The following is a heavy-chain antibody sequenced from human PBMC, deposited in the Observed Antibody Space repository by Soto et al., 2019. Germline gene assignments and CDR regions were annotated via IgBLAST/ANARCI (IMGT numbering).Heavy chain of an antibody. V-gene: IGHV4-59*08. CDR3: ASMGYHYGSGSYPLDY. Sequence: QVQLQESGPGLVKPSETLSLTCTVSGGSISTYYWNWIRQPPGKGLEWIGYIYNSGSTHYNPSLKSRVTISVDTSKNQFSLKLNSVTAADTAVYYCASMGYHYGSGSYPLDYWGQGTLVIVSS. D-gene: IGHD3-10*01. J-gene: IGHJ4*02. CDR1: GGSISTYY. CDR2: IYNSGST.